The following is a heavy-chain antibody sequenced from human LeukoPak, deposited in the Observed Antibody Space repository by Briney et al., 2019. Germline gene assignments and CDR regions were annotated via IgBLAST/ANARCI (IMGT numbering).Heavy chain of an antibody. D-gene: IGHD3-22*01. J-gene: IGHJ4*02. CDR2: IYTSGST. Sequence: PSETLSLTCTVSGGSISSGSYYWSWIRQPAGKGLEWIGRIYTSGSTNYNPSLKSRVAISVDTSKNQSSLKLSSVTAADTAVYYCARAAAYYYDSSGYYLDYWGQGTLVTVSS. CDR1: GGSISSGSYY. CDR3: ARAAAYYYDSSGYYLDY. V-gene: IGHV4-61*02.